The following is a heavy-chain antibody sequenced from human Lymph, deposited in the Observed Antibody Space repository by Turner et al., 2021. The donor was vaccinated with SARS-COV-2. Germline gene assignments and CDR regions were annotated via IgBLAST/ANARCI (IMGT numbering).Heavy chain of an antibody. V-gene: IGHV3-23*01. D-gene: IGHD5-18*01. Sequence: EVQLFESGGGLVQPGGSLRLSCAASGFTCSTYVMSWVRQGPGKGLGWVSAIRCSGGSTYYADSVKGRFTISRDNSKNTLYLQMNSLRAEDTAVYYCAKEGDTAMVNFDYWGQGTLVTVSS. CDR2: IRCSGGST. J-gene: IGHJ4*02. CDR1: GFTCSTYV. CDR3: AKEGDTAMVNFDY.